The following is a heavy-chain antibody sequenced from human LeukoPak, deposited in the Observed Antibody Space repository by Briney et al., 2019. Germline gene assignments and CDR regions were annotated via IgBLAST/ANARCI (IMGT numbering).Heavy chain of an antibody. Sequence: GSLSLSFAASGFPFSNAWMSWGRPAPGKGVGWVGRIKSKTDGGTTDYAAPVKGRFTISRDDSKNTLYLQMNSLKTEDTAVYYCTTVGEYGDFDYWGQGTLVTVSS. CDR2: IKSKTDGGTT. CDR1: GFPFSNAW. D-gene: IGHD3-10*01. J-gene: IGHJ4*02. V-gene: IGHV3-15*01. CDR3: TTVGEYGDFDY.